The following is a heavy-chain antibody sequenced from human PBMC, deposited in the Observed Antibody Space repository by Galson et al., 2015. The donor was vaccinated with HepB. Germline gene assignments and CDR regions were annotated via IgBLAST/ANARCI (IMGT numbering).Heavy chain of an antibody. J-gene: IGHJ4*02. D-gene: IGHD3-22*01. CDR3: AREPNYDISSYYFDY. V-gene: IGHV3-48*01. Sequence: LRLSCAASGFTFSNYPMNWVRQAPGKGLEWVSYISSSSTIYYADSVKGRFTISRDNAKNSLYLQMNSLRAEDTAVYYCAREPNYDISSYYFDYWGQGTLVTVSS. CDR2: ISSSSTI. CDR1: GFTFSNYP.